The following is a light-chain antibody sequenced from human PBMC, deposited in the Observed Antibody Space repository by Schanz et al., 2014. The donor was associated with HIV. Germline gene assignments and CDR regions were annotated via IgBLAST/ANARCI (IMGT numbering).Light chain of an antibody. Sequence: EIVMTQSPATLSVSTGERATLSCRASQSVSNNLAWYQLKPGQAPRLLIFGASTRATGIPDRFSGSGSGTEFTLNDSSLQSEDFAVYYCQQYNDWPPITFGQGTRLEIK. CDR2: GAS. CDR3: QQYNDWPPIT. J-gene: IGKJ5*01. CDR1: QSVSNN. V-gene: IGKV3D-15*01.